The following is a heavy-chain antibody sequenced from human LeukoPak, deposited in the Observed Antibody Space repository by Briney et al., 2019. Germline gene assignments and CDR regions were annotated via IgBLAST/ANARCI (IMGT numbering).Heavy chain of an antibody. Sequence: QAGGSLRLSCAASGFTFSSYGMHWVRQAPGKGLEWVAVIWYDGSNKYYADSVKGRFTISRDNSKNTLYLQMNSLRAEDTAVYYCARDWSIAVAGTIDYWGQGTLVTVSS. CDR2: IWYDGSNK. J-gene: IGHJ4*02. V-gene: IGHV3-33*01. CDR3: ARDWSIAVAGTIDY. CDR1: GFTFSSYG. D-gene: IGHD6-19*01.